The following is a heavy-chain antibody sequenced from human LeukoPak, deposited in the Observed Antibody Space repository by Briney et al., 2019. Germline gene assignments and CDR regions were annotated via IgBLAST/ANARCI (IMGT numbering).Heavy chain of an antibody. V-gene: IGHV4-31*03. J-gene: IGHJ3*02. Sequence: PSETLSLTCTVSGGSISSGGYSWSWIRQHPGKGLEWIGYIYYSGSTYYNPSLKSRVTMSVDTSKNQFSLKLSSVTAADTAVYYCARDRARYCSGGSCPAGRSNSYAFDIWGQGTMVTVSS. CDR3: ARDRARYCSGGSCPAGRSNSYAFDI. CDR2: IYYSGST. D-gene: IGHD2-15*01. CDR1: GGSISSGGYS.